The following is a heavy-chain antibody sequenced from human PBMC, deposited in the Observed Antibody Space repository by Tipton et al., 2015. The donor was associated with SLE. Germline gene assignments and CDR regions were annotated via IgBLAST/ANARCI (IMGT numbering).Heavy chain of an antibody. Sequence: TLSLTCTVSGGSINGYYWNWFRQPPGRELEWIGYIYHSGSTNYNPSLKSRVTMSVDTSKNQLSLKLSSVTTADTAVYYCARDLGAGWGGHWYFDLWGRGTLLTVSS. CDR2: IYHSGST. V-gene: IGHV4-59*01. D-gene: IGHD3-16*01. J-gene: IGHJ2*01. CDR1: GGSINGYY. CDR3: ARDLGAGWGGHWYFDL.